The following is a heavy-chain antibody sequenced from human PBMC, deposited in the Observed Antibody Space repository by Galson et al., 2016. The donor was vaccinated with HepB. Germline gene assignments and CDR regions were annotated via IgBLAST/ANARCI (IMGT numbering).Heavy chain of an antibody. CDR1: GYTFTIFY. V-gene: IGHV1-46*01. CDR3: ARGHDDVDIATAA. Sequence: SVKVSCKASGYTFTIFYIHWVRQIPGEGLEWMGMINPSRGSTKYSQKFQGRLTMTRDTSTSTIYMELSSLRSDDTAVYYCARGHDDVDIATAAWGQGTLVTVSA. D-gene: IGHD5-12*01. J-gene: IGHJ5*02. CDR2: INPSRGST.